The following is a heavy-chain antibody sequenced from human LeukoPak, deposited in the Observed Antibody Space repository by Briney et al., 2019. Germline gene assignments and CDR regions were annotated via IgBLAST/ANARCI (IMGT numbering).Heavy chain of an antibody. V-gene: IGHV1-69*05. J-gene: IGHJ4*02. Sequence: SVQVSCKASGGTFSSYAISWVRQAPGQGLEWMGRIIPIFGTANYAQKFQGRVTITTDESTSTAYMELSSLRSEDTAVYYCAKATVTTLGFDYWGQGTLVTVSS. CDR2: IIPIFGTA. CDR1: GGTFSSYA. CDR3: AKATVTTLGFDY. D-gene: IGHD4-17*01.